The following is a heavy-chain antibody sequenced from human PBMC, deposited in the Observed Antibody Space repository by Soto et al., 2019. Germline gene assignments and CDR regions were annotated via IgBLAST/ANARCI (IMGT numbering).Heavy chain of an antibody. J-gene: IGHJ5*02. V-gene: IGHV1-2*04. CDR2: INPNSGGT. CDR3: ARAAILTGYYNAELNWFDP. D-gene: IGHD3-9*01. CDR1: GYTFTSYG. Sequence: ASVKVSCKASGYTFTSYGISWVRQAPGQGLEWMGWINPNSGGTNYAQKFQGWVTMTRDTSISTAYMELSRLRSDDTAVYYCARAAILTGYYNAELNWFDPWGQGTLVTVSS.